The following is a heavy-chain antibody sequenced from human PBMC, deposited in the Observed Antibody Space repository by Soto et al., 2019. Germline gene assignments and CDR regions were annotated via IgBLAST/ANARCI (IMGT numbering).Heavy chain of an antibody. CDR1: GFTFRNYA. Sequence: QVQLVESGGGVVQPGRSLRLSCATSGFTFRNYAMHWVRQAPGKGLEWVAVIWYDGSNKNYADSVKGRFTISKDNSKNTLYLQMNSLRAEDRAVYYCARDGLEYSGYDIDDWGQGTLVTVSS. D-gene: IGHD5-12*01. CDR3: ARDGLEYSGYDIDD. J-gene: IGHJ4*02. CDR2: IWYDGSNK. V-gene: IGHV3-33*01.